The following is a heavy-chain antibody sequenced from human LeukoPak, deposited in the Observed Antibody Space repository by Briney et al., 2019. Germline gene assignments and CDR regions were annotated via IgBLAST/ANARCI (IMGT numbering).Heavy chain of an antibody. D-gene: IGHD3-22*01. V-gene: IGHV1-46*01. CDR1: GYTFTGYY. CDR3: ARQEDSSGYYHYY. Sequence: GASVKVSCKASGYTFTGYYMHWVRQAPGQGLEWMGIINPSGGYTTYAQKFQGRVTMTRDTSTSTVSMELSSLRSEDTAVYFCARQEDSSGYYHYYWGQGTLVTVSS. J-gene: IGHJ4*02. CDR2: INPSGGYT.